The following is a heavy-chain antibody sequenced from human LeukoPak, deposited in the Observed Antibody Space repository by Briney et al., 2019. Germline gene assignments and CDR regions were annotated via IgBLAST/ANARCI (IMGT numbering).Heavy chain of an antibody. CDR3: AKQAGWGGYFSFLPFDF. CDR2: FGHNGGIT. D-gene: IGHD3-3*01. Sequence: PGGSLRLSCVASGFTFSSYSMNWVRQAPGKTLEWVSGFGHNGGITYSDSVKGRFTISRDNSKNTLFLQMNSLRPDDTAVYFCAKQAGWGGYFSFLPFDFWGRGTLVTVSS. J-gene: IGHJ4*02. CDR1: GFTFSSYS. V-gene: IGHV3-23*01.